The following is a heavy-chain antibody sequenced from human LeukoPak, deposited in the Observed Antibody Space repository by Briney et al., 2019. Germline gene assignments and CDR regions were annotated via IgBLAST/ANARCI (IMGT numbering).Heavy chain of an antibody. D-gene: IGHD3-10*02. Sequence: GGSLRLSCAASEFTFSSYWMSWVRQAPGKGLEWGANIKQDGSEKYYVDSVKGRFTISRDNAKNSLYLQMNSLRAEDTAVYYCAELGITMIGGVWGKGTTVTISS. J-gene: IGHJ6*04. CDR1: EFTFSSYW. V-gene: IGHV3-7*01. CDR2: IKQDGSEK. CDR3: AELGITMIGGV.